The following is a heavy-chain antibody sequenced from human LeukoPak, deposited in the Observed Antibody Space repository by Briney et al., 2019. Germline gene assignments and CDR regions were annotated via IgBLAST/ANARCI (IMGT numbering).Heavy chain of an antibody. V-gene: IGHV3-7*01. J-gene: IGHJ4*02. CDR2: IKDDGSAK. Sequence: GGSLRLSCAASGFTFSNYWMSWVRQAPGKGLEWVANIKDDGSAKYYVDSVKGRFTISRGNAKNSLFLQMNSLRAEDTAVYYCAKDRRRTSGWYYFDYWGQGTLVTVSS. D-gene: IGHD6-19*01. CDR3: AKDRRRTSGWYYFDY. CDR1: GFTFSNYW.